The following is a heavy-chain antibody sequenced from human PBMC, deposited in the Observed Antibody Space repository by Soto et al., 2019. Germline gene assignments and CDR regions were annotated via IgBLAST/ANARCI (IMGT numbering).Heavy chain of an antibody. V-gene: IGHV4-61*01. CDR2: IYYSGST. D-gene: IGHD1-26*01. Sequence: SETLSLTCTVSGGSVSSGSYYWSWIRQPPGKGLEWIGYIYYSGSTNYNPSLKSRVTISVDTSKNQFSLKLSSVTAADTAVYYCARSRIVGATKEDFDYWGQGTLVTVSS. CDR1: GGSVSSGSYY. CDR3: ARSRIVGATKEDFDY. J-gene: IGHJ4*02.